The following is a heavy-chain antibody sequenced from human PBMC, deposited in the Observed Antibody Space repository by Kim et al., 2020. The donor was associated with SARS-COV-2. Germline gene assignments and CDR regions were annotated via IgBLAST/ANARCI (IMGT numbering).Heavy chain of an antibody. D-gene: IGHD2-2*01. V-gene: IGHV1-18*01. J-gene: IGHJ6*02. Sequence: QKLQGRVTMTTDTSTSTAYMELRSLRSDDTAVYYCARDQYVSYYYYGMDVWGQGTTVTVSS. CDR3: ARDQYVSYYYYGMDV.